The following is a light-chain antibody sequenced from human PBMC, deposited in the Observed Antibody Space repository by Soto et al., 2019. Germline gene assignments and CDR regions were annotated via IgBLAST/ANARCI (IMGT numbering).Light chain of an antibody. CDR3: QHYDNTPPSVT. CDR1: QSVSRDF. V-gene: IGKV3-20*01. Sequence: EIVLTQSPDTLSLSPGERATLSCRASQSVSRDFLVWYQQKPGQAPRLLIYGASSRATGIPDRFSGSGSGTDFFLTISRLEPEDFAVYYCQHYDNTPPSVTFGPGTKVDFK. J-gene: IGKJ3*01. CDR2: GAS.